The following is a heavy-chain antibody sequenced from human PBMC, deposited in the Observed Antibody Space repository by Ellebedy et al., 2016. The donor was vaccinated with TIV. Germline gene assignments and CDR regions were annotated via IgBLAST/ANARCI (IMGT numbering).Heavy chain of an antibody. CDR2: IMPILGLA. V-gene: IGHV1-69*04. CDR1: GGSFSTYA. CDR3: ATDGGSAEVERRETLSY. Sequence: AASVKVSCKASGGSFSTYAISWVRQAPGQGLEWMGRIMPILGLASYAQNFQGRVTITADKSTSTAYMELSSLRSEDAALLYCATDGGSAEVERRETLSYWGLGTLVTVSS. J-gene: IGHJ4*02. D-gene: IGHD3-16*01.